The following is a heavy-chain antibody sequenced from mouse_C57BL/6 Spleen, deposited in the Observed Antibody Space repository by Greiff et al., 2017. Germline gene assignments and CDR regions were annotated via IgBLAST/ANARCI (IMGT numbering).Heavy chain of an antibody. J-gene: IGHJ3*01. CDR3: ASYDYDGAWFAY. V-gene: IGHV1-55*01. Sequence: QVQLQQPGAELVKPGASVKMSCKASGYTFTSYWITWVKQRPGQGLEWIGDIYPGSGSTNYNEKFKSKATLTVDTSSSTAYMQLSSLTSEDSAVYYCASYDYDGAWFAYWGQGTLVTVSA. CDR1: GYTFTSYW. D-gene: IGHD2-4*01. CDR2: IYPGSGST.